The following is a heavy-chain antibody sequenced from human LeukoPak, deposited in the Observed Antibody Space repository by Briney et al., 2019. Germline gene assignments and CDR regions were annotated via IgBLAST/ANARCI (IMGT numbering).Heavy chain of an antibody. Sequence: GESLKISCKGSGYSFTSYWIGWVRQMPGKGLEWMGIIYPGDSDTRYSPSFQGQVTISADKSISTAYLQWSSLKASDTAMYYCARRDYDILTRYAYYFDYWGQGTLVTVSS. J-gene: IGHJ4*02. CDR3: ARRDYDILTRYAYYFDY. D-gene: IGHD3-9*01. CDR2: IYPGDSDT. V-gene: IGHV5-51*01. CDR1: GYSFTSYW.